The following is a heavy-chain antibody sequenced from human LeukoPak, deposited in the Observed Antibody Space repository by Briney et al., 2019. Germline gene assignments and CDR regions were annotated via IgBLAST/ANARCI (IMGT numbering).Heavy chain of an antibody. Sequence: SETMSLTCAVYAGSFSGYYWSWIRKPPGKGMESIGEINHRGRTNYNPSLTNRVTKSVDTSKNQFSLKLSSVTAADTAVYYCARKWTQAGGLGMDVWGQGTTVTVSS. J-gene: IGHJ6*02. D-gene: IGHD1-14*01. CDR1: AGSFSGYY. CDR3: ARKWTQAGGLGMDV. CDR2: INHRGRT. V-gene: IGHV4-34*01.